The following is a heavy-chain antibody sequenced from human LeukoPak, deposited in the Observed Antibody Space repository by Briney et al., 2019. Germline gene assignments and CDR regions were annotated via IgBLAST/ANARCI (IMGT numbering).Heavy chain of an antibody. J-gene: IGHJ4*02. CDR2: ISSIGVST. D-gene: IGHD4-17*01. V-gene: IGHV3-23*01. CDR3: AKEIGTSTVTTVDS. Sequence: GGSLRLSCAASGFTFNNYAMNWVRQAPGKGLEWVSEISSIGVSTFYADSVKGRFTISRDNSKNTLYLQMNSLRVEDTAPYYCAKEIGTSTVTTVDSWGQGTLVTVSS. CDR1: GFTFNNYA.